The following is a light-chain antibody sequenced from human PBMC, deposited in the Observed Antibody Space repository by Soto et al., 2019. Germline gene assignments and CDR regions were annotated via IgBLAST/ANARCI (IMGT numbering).Light chain of an antibody. Sequence: EIVLTQSPGTLSLSPGERATLSCSASQRVSSSYLAWYQQKPGQAPRLLICGASSRDTGIPARFSGSGSGRDFNLTISRLEPEDFAVYFWQRYGSSPPFTFGQGTKVEI. CDR2: GAS. J-gene: IGKJ2*01. CDR3: QRYGSSPPFT. CDR1: QRVSSSY. V-gene: IGKV3-20*01.